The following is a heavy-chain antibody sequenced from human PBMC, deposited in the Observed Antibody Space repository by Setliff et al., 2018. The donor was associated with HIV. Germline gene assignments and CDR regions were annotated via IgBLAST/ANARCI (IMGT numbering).Heavy chain of an antibody. D-gene: IGHD3-16*02. CDR3: ARDLHANFHVIEI. J-gene: IGHJ3*02. Sequence: LSLTCTVSGGSISSYYWSWIRQPAGKGLEWIGRIYASGSTNYNPSLKSRVTMSVDTSKNQFSLKLSSVTAADTAVYYCARDLHANFHVIEIWGPGTMVTVSS. CDR1: GGSISSYY. V-gene: IGHV4-4*07. CDR2: IYASGST.